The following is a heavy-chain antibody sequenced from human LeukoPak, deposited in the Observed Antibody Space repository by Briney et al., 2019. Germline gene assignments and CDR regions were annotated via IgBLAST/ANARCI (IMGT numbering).Heavy chain of an antibody. V-gene: IGHV1-2*06. D-gene: IGHD6-13*01. CDR3: ARAPARVAAAGTGGIDY. J-gene: IGHJ4*02. CDR1: GYTFTGYY. Sequence: ASVKVSCKASGYTFTGYYMHWVRQAPGQGLEWMGRINPNSGGTNYAQKFQGRVTMTRDTSISTAHMELSRLRSDDTAVYYCARAPARVAAAGTGGIDYWGQGALVTVSS. CDR2: INPNSGGT.